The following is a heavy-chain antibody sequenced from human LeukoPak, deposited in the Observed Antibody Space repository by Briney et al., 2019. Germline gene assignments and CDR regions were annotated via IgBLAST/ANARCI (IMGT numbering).Heavy chain of an antibody. Sequence: GGSLRLSCAASGFTFSSYSMNWVRQAPGKGLEWVSYISSSSTIYYADSVKGRFTISRDNSKNTLYLQMNSLRAEDTAVYYCATLKSGYCSTTSCLNYFDFWGQGTLVTVSS. CDR1: GFTFSSYS. D-gene: IGHD2-2*03. CDR2: ISSSSTI. CDR3: ATLKSGYCSTTSCLNYFDF. V-gene: IGHV3-48*01. J-gene: IGHJ4*02.